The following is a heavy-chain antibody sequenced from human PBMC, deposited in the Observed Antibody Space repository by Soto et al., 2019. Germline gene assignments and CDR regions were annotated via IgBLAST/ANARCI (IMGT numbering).Heavy chain of an antibody. CDR2: IYYSGRT. Sequence: PSETLSLTCTVSGGSISSSSYYWGWIRQPPGKGLEWIGSIYYSGRTYYNPSLKSRVTISVDTSKNQFSLKLSSVTAADTAVYNCALQSITGTPIDSWGQGTLVTVSS. J-gene: IGHJ4*02. CDR3: ALQSITGTPIDS. V-gene: IGHV4-39*01. D-gene: IGHD1-20*01. CDR1: GGSISSSSYY.